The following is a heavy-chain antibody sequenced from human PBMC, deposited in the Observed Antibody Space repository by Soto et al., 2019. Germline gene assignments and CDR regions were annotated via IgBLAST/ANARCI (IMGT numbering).Heavy chain of an antibody. Sequence: ASVKVSCKVSGYTLTELSMHWVRQAPGKGLEWMGGFDPGDGETIYAQKFQGRVTMTEDTSTDTAYMELSSLRSEDTAVYYCATVSSSGWYCDYWGQGTLVTVSS. CDR3: ATVSSSGWYCDY. CDR2: FDPGDGET. D-gene: IGHD6-19*01. J-gene: IGHJ4*02. CDR1: GYTLTELS. V-gene: IGHV1-24*01.